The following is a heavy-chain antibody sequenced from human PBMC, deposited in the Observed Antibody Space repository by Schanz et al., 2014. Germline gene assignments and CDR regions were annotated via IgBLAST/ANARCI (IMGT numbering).Heavy chain of an antibody. CDR1: GYTFTSDS. CDR3: ARDRDQWDGNYLDY. D-gene: IGHD1-26*01. V-gene: IGHV1-69*09. Sequence: QVQLVQSGAEVKKPGASVKVSCKASGYTFTSDSMHWVRQAPGQGLEWMGRIIPSLGLAKYEQKFQDKVTITADTSTTTAYMELRSLTSDDSAVYYCARDRDQWDGNYLDYWGQGTLVTVSS. J-gene: IGHJ4*02. CDR2: IIPSLGLA.